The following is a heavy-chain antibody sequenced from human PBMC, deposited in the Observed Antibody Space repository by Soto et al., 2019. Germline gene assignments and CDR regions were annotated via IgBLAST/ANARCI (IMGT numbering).Heavy chain of an antibody. V-gene: IGHV3-66*01. D-gene: IGHD3-10*01. J-gene: IGHJ4*02. Sequence: EVQLVESGGGLVQPGGSLRLSCAVSGLTVSSNYMSWVRQAPGKGLEWVSVIYSGGSTNNADSVKGRFTISRDNSKNTLYLKVNSLRAEDTAVYYCARDFYYYGSGTMGGYFDYWGQGTLVTVSS. CDR3: ARDFYYYGSGTMGGYFDY. CDR2: IYSGGST. CDR1: GLTVSSNY.